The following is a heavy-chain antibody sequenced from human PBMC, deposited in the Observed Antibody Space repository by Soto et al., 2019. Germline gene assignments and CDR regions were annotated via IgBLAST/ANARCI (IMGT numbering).Heavy chain of an antibody. V-gene: IGHV1-69*13. CDR2: IIPIFGTA. J-gene: IGHJ5*02. Sequence: SVKVSCKASGGTFSSYAISWVRQAPGQGLEWMGGIIPIFGTANYAQKFQGRVTITADESTSTAYMELSSLRSEDTAVYYCAAATPGPNWFDPWGQGTLVTVSS. D-gene: IGHD6-25*01. CDR1: GGTFSSYA. CDR3: AAATPGPNWFDP.